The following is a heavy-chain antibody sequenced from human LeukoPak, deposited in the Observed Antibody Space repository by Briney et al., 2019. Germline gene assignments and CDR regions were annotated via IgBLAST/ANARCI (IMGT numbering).Heavy chain of an antibody. CDR2: ISSSSGTI. D-gene: IGHD2-8*02. J-gene: IGHJ4*02. Sequence: PGGSLRLSCAASGFTFSTYSMNWVRQAPGKGLEWVSYISSSSGTIYYADSVKGRFAISRDNAKNSLYLQMNSLRAEDTAVYYCAKDVSSAGGIFGFGGQGTPVTVSS. V-gene: IGHV3-48*01. CDR3: AKDVSSAGGIFGF. CDR1: GFTFSTYS.